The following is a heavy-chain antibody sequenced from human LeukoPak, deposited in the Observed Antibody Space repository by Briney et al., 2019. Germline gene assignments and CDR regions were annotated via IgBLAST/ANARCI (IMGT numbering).Heavy chain of an antibody. J-gene: IGHJ4*02. V-gene: IGHV1-46*01. CDR2: INPSSGST. CDR3: ARMWAARRIYYFDF. CDR1: GYTFTSYH. D-gene: IGHD6-6*01. Sequence: ASVKVSCKASGYTFTSYHMHWVRLAPGQGLEWMGIINPSSGSTTYAQKFQDSVTMTRDTSTSTVYMDLSSLRSEDTAVYYCARMWAARRIYYFDFWGQGTLVTVSS.